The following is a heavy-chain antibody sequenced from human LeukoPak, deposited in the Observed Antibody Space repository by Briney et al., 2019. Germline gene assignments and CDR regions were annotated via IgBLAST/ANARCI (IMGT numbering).Heavy chain of an antibody. CDR2: ISGSGGDT. CDR1: GLTFGSYA. V-gene: IGHV3-23*01. Sequence: GGSLRLSCEASGLTFGSYAMNWVRQAPGKGLEWVSGISGSGGDTYYADSVKGRFTISRDNSKNTLFLQMNSLRAEDTAVYYCAKELGYCSSTSCSRTPFDYWGRGTLVTVSS. D-gene: IGHD2-2*01. CDR3: AKELGYCSSTSCSRTPFDY. J-gene: IGHJ4*02.